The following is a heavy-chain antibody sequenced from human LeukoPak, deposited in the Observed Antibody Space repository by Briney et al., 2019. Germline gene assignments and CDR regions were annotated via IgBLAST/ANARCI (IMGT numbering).Heavy chain of an antibody. CDR1: GRPISSFF. J-gene: IGHJ6*03. V-gene: IGHV4-4*07. CDR2: IYSSGSN. CDR3: AREIVTISGVMKNYIDV. Sequence: NPSETLSLTCTVSGRPISSFFWSWIRQPAGKELEWVGRIYSSGSNNYNPSLKSRVTMSVDTSKDQFSLRLGSVTAADTAVYYCAREIVTISGVMKNYIDVWGKGTGVTVSS. D-gene: IGHD3-3*01.